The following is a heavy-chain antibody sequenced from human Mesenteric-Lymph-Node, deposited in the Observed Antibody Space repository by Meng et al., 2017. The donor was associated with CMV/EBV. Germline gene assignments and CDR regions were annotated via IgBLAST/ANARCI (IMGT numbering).Heavy chain of an antibody. J-gene: IGHJ4*02. D-gene: IGHD3-3*01. CDR2: IYHSGST. CDR1: GYSISSGYY. V-gene: IGHV4-38-2*02. Sequence: SETLSLTCTVSGYSISSGYYWGWIRQPPGKGLEWIGSIYHSGSTYYNPSLKSRVTISVDTSKNQFSLKLSSVTAADTAVCYCARGGGLAYYDFWSGYYFDYWGQGTLVTVSS. CDR3: ARGGGLAYYDFWSGYYFDY.